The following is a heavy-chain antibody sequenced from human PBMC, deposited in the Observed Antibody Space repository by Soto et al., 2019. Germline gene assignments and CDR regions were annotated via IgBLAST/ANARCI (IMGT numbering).Heavy chain of an antibody. Sequence: PSETLSLTCTVSGGSISSYYWSWIRQPPGRGLEWIGYIYYSGSTNYNPSLKSRVTISVDTSKNQFSLKLSSVTAADTAVYYCARVLPLGCSGGSCSTWFDPWGQGTLVTVSS. CDR3: ARVLPLGCSGGSCSTWFDP. J-gene: IGHJ5*02. CDR2: IYYSGST. D-gene: IGHD2-15*01. CDR1: GGSISSYY. V-gene: IGHV4-59*01.